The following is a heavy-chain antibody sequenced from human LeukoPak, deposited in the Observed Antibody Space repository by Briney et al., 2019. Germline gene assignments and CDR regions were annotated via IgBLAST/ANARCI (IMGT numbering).Heavy chain of an antibody. D-gene: IGHD3-10*01. CDR2: ISASGGST. J-gene: IGHJ5*02. V-gene: IGHV3-23*01. Sequence: PGGSLRLSCAASGLTSRSYVMSWVRQAPGEGLEWVSGISASGGSTYYADAVKGRFTISRDISKNTLYLQMSSLRAEDTAIYYCAQASSDYFGSGSLTSWGQGTLVTVSS. CDR3: AQASSDYFGSGSLTS. CDR1: GLTSRSYV.